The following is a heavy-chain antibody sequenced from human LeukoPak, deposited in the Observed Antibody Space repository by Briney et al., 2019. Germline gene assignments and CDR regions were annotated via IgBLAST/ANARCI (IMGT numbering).Heavy chain of an antibody. CDR3: AREGSSSWDY. Sequence: GGSLRLSCAASGFTFSSYWMHWVRQAPGKGLVWVSRINGDGIGTNYADSVKGRFTVSRDNAKNTLYLQMNSLRAEDTAVYYCAREGSSSWDYWGQGTLVTVSS. CDR1: GFTFSSYW. D-gene: IGHD6-13*01. V-gene: IGHV3-74*01. J-gene: IGHJ4*02. CDR2: INGDGIGT.